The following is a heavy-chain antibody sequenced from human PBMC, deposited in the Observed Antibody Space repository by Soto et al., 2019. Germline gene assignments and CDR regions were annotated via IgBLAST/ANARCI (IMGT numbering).Heavy chain of an antibody. D-gene: IGHD6-13*01. V-gene: IGHV3-23*01. CDR2: ISGSGGST. J-gene: IGHJ6*02. CDR3: AKTLDSSSWIYYYYGMDV. CDR1: GFTFSSYS. Sequence: PGGSLRLSCAASGFTFSSYSMSWVRRAPGKGLEWVSAISGSGGSTYYADSVKGRFTISRDHSKNTLYLQMNSLRAEDTAVYYCAKTLDSSSWIYYYYGMDVWGQGTTVTVSS.